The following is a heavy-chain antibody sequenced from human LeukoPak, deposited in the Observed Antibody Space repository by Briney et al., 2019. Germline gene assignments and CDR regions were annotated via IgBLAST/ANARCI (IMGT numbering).Heavy chain of an antibody. V-gene: IGHV3-66*01. D-gene: IGHD3-10*01. CDR2: IYSGGTT. J-gene: IGHJ5*02. CDR1: EFTVSSNF. Sequence: GGSLRLSCAASEFTVSSNFMSWVRQAPGKGLEWVSTIYSGGTTYYSDSVKGRFTISRDNSKNTLYLQMNSLRAEDTAVYYCARDRDYYGSGTYEWFDPWGQGTLVTVSS. CDR3: ARDRDYYGSGTYEWFDP.